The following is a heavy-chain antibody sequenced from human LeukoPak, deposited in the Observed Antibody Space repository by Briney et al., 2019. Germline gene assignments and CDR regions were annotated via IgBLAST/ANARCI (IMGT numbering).Heavy chain of an antibody. Sequence: SETLSLTCTVSGGSISSYYWSWIRQPPGKGLEWIGYIYYSGSTNYNPSLKSRVTISVDTSKNQFSLKLSPVTAADTAVYYCARDRAPYYDFWSGPGWFDPWGQGTLVTVSS. D-gene: IGHD3-3*01. CDR3: ARDRAPYYDFWSGPGWFDP. J-gene: IGHJ5*02. CDR1: GGSISSYY. V-gene: IGHV4-59*01. CDR2: IYYSGST.